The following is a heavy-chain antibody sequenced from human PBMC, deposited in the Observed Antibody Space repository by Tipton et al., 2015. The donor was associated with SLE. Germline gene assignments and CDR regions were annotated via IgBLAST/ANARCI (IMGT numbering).Heavy chain of an antibody. CDR1: GGSFSGYY. CDR2: INHSGST. D-gene: IGHD1-26*01. V-gene: IGHV4-34*01. Sequence: TLSLTCAVYGGSFSGYYWSWIRQPPGKGLEWIGEINHSGSTNYNPSLKSRVTISVDTSKNQFSLKLSSVTAADTAVYYCARGGKGAFDIWGQGTMVTVSS. J-gene: IGHJ3*02. CDR3: ARGGKGAFDI.